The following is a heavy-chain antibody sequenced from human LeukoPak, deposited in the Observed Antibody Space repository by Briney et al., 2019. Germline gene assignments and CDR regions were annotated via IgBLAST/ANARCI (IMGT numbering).Heavy chain of an antibody. D-gene: IGHD6-6*01. Sequence: SETLSLTCAVYGGSFSGYYWSWIRQPPGKGLEWIGEINHSGSTNYNPSLKSRVTISVDTSKNQFSLKLSSVTAADTAVYYCARLGSIAARPSGVYWGQGTLVTVSS. V-gene: IGHV4-34*01. CDR1: GGSFSGYY. CDR3: ARLGSIAARPSGVY. CDR2: INHSGST. J-gene: IGHJ4*02.